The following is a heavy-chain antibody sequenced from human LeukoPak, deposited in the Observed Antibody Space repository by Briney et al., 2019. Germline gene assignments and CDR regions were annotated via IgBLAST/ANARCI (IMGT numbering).Heavy chain of an antibody. J-gene: IGHJ4*02. CDR1: GGSLSSYY. V-gene: IGHV4-39*01. Sequence: PSETLSLTCTVSGGSLSSYYWGWIRQPPGKGLEWIGSIYYSGSTYYNPSLKSRVTISVDTSKNQFSLKLSSVTAADTAVYYCARKYSGSYRPIDYWGQGTLVTVSS. CDR2: IYYSGST. CDR3: ARKYSGSYRPIDY. D-gene: IGHD1-26*01.